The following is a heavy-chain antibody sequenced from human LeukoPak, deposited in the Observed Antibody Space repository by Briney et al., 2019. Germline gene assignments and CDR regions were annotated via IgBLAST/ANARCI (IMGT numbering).Heavy chain of an antibody. CDR2: ISGSGGST. V-gene: IGHV3-23*01. J-gene: IGHJ4*02. D-gene: IGHD6-19*01. Sequence: GGSLRLSCAASGFTFSSYAMSWVRQAPGKGLEWVSAISGSGGSTYYADSVKGRFTISRDNSKNTLYLQMNSLRAEDTAVYYCAKASSVAVAGRIDYWGQGTLVTVSS. CDR1: GFTFSSYA. CDR3: AKASSVAVAGRIDY.